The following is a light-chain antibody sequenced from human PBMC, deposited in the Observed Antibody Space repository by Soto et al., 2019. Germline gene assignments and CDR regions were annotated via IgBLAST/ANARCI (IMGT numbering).Light chain of an antibody. CDR1: QSVSSN. CDR2: GAS. V-gene: IGKV3-15*01. Sequence: EIVMTHSPATLSVSPGERATLSSRASQSVSSNLAWYQQKLGQSPRLLIHGASTRATGIPARFSGSGSGTEFTLTISSLRSEDFAVYYGQQYNNWPPEVTFGPGTKVDIK. CDR3: QQYNNWPPEVT. J-gene: IGKJ3*01.